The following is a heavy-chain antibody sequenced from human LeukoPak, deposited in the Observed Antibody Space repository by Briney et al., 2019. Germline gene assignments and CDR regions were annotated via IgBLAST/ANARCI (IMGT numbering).Heavy chain of an antibody. V-gene: IGHV3-23*01. CDR3: AGLGITMIGGV. D-gene: IGHD3-10*02. CDR2: ISRSGGST. Sequence: PGGSLRLSCAASGFTFSSYGMSWVRQAPGKGLEWVSSISRSGGSTHYADSVKGRFTIPRDNYKNMLSLQMDSLRAEDTAVYYCAGLGITMIGGVWGKGTTVTISS. J-gene: IGHJ6*04. CDR1: GFTFSSYG.